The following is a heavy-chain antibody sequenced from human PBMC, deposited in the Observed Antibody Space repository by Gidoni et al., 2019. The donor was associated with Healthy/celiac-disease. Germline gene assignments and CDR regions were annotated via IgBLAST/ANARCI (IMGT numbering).Heavy chain of an antibody. J-gene: IGHJ6*02. CDR3: ARGGDDIVLMVYAEYGMDV. V-gene: IGHV3-21*01. Sequence: EVQLVESGGGLVKPGGSMRLSCAASGFTFSSYSMNWVRQAPGKGLEWVSSISSSSSYIYYADSVKGRFTISRDNAKNSLYLQMNSLRAEDTAVYYCARGGDDIVLMVYAEYGMDVWGQGTTVTVSS. CDR2: ISSSSSYI. CDR1: GFTFSSYS. D-gene: IGHD2-8*01.